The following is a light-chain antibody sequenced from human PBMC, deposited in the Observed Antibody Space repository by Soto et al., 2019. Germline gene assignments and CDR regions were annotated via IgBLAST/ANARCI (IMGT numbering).Light chain of an antibody. CDR1: QSVSSN. V-gene: IGKV3-15*01. CDR2: DAS. J-gene: IGKJ5*01. Sequence: EILLTQSPTTLSLSPGEGVTLSCRASQSVSSNLAWYQQKPGQAPRLLIYDASTRATVIPARFSGSGSGTEFTLTISSLQSEDFAVYYCQQYNDWPPITFGQGTRLEIK. CDR3: QQYNDWPPIT.